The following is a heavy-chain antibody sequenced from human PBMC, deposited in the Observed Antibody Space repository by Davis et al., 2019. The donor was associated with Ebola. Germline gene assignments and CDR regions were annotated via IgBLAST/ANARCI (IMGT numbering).Heavy chain of an antibody. V-gene: IGHV3-9*01. CDR2: ISWNSGSI. CDR3: AKETYYYDSSGYNPPTGAFDI. CDR1: GFTFDDYA. D-gene: IGHD3-22*01. Sequence: PGGSLRLSCAASGFTFDDYAMHWVRQAQGKGLEWVSGISWNSGSIGYADSVKGRFTISRDSAKNSLYLQMNSLRAEDTALYYCAKETYYYDSSGYNPPTGAFDIWGQGTMVTVSS. J-gene: IGHJ3*02.